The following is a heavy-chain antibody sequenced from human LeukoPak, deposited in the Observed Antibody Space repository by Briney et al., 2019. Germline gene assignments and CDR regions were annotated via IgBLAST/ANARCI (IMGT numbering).Heavy chain of an antibody. D-gene: IGHD3-9*01. CDR3: ARDRRYFDWLLSIRDAFDI. V-gene: IGHV1-18*01. CDR1: GYTFSNYG. J-gene: IGHJ3*02. Sequence: ASVRVSCKASGYTFSNYGISWVRQAPGQGLEWMGWISVYNGNTNYAQKVQGRVTMTTDTSTNTAYMELRSLRSDDTAVYYCARDRRYFDWLLSIRDAFDIWGQGTMVTVSS. CDR2: ISVYNGNT.